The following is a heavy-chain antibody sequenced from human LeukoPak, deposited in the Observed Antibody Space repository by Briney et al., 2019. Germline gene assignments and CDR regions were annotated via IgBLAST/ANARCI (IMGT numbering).Heavy chain of an antibody. CDR3: ATDRRMYYYGSGSYYPFDY. CDR2: FDPEDGET. D-gene: IGHD3-10*01. J-gene: IGHJ4*02. CDR1: GYTLTELS. V-gene: IGHV1-24*01. Sequence: ASVKVSCKVSGYTLTELSMHWVRQAPGKGLEWMGGFDPEDGETIYAQKFQGRVTMTEDTSTDTAYMELSSLRSEDTAVYYCATDRRMYYYGSGSYYPFDYWGQGTLVTVSS.